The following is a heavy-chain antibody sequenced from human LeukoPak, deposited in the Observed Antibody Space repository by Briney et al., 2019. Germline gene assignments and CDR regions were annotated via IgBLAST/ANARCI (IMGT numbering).Heavy chain of an antibody. V-gene: IGHV4-30-2*01. CDR3: ARGRHYYGSGSYYADQIFDY. CDR1: GGPISSGGYS. J-gene: IGHJ4*02. Sequence: PSQTLSLTCGVSGGPISSGGYSGRWIRQPPGKGLEWIGYIYHSGSTYYNPSLKSRVNISVDRSKNQFSLKLSSVTAADTAVYYCARGRHYYGSGSYYADQIFDYWGQGTLVTVSS. D-gene: IGHD3-10*01. CDR2: IYHSGST.